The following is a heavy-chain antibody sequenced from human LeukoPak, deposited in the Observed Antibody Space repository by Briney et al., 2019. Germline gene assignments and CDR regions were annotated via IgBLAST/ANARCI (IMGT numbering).Heavy chain of an antibody. CDR2: IYYSGST. CDR1: GGSISNYY. CDR3: AREGLDYYGSVPFDY. D-gene: IGHD3-10*01. Sequence: SETLSLTCTVSGGSISNYYWSWIRQPPGNTLEWIGYIYYSGSTNYNPSLKSRATISVDTSRNQFSLKLSSVTAADTAVYYCAREGLDYYGSVPFDYWGQGTLVTVSS. J-gene: IGHJ4*02. V-gene: IGHV4-59*12.